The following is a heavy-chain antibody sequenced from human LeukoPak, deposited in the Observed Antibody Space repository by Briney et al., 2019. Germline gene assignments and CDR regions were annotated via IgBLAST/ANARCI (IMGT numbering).Heavy chain of an antibody. D-gene: IGHD2-8*02. V-gene: IGHV3-30*04. J-gene: IGHJ3*02. Sequence: PGGSLRLSCAASGFTFSSYAMHWVRQAPGKGLEWVAVISYDGSNKYYADSVKGRFTISRDNSKNTLYLQMNSLRAEDTAVYYCAKLMHRGRSSAQSRGVFDIWGQGTVVTVSS. CDR3: AKLMHRGRSSAQSRGVFDI. CDR1: GFTFSSYA. CDR2: ISYDGSNK.